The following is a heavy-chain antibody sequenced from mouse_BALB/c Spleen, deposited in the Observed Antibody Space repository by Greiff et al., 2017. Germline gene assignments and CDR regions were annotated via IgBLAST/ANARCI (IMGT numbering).Heavy chain of an antibody. V-gene: IGHV2-4-1*01. D-gene: IGHD1-1*01. CDR2: IWSGGST. CDR3: AREITTVVGDYAMDY. J-gene: IGHJ4*01. CDR1: GFSLTSYG. Sequence: VKLMESGPGLVQPSQSLSITCTVSGFSLTSYGVHWVRQSPGKGLEWLGVIWSGGSTDYNAAFISRLSISKDNSKSQVFFKMNSLQADDTAIYYCAREITTVVGDYAMDYWGQGTSVTVSS.